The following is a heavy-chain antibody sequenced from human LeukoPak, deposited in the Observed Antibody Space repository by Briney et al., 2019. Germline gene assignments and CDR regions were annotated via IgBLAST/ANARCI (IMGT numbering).Heavy chain of an antibody. CDR1: RGSISSGNYY. CDR3: ARGGYSSSSGDAFDI. CDR2: FHTRGST. D-gene: IGHD6-13*01. Sequence: PSETLSLTCTVSRGSISSGNYYWSWIRQPAGKGLEWIGRFHTRGSTNYNPSLKSRVTISVDTSKNQFSLKLSSVTAADTAVYYCARGGYSSSSGDAFDIWGQGTMVTVSS. V-gene: IGHV4-61*02. J-gene: IGHJ3*02.